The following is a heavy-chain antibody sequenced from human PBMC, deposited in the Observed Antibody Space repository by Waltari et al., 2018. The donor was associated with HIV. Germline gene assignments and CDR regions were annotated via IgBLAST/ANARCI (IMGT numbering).Heavy chain of an antibody. CDR2: IYYSGST. Sequence: QLQLQESGPGLVKPSETLSLTCTVSGGSISSSSYYLGWIRQPPGKGLEWIGSIYYSGSTYYNPSLKSRVTISVDTSKNQFSLKLSSVTAADTAVYYCARTGFGRLPRGWFDPWGQGTLVTVSS. J-gene: IGHJ5*02. CDR3: ARTGFGRLPRGWFDP. CDR1: GGSISSSSYY. V-gene: IGHV4-39*01. D-gene: IGHD3-9*01.